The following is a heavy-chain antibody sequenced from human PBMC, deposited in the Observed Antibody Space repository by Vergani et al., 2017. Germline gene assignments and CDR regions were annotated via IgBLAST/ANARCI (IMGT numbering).Heavy chain of an antibody. V-gene: IGHV1-69*11. D-gene: IGHD2-15*01. J-gene: IGHJ4*02. CDR2: IIPSLETT. CDR1: GGTFSSYA. Sequence: QVQLVQSGAEVKKPGSSVKVSCKASGGTFSSYALNWVRQAPGQGLEWMGSIIPSLETTIYAQKFQGRVTITADESTRTAYMELSSLKSDDTAVFYCARATCSCGSCYRGFEYWGQGSLITVSS. CDR3: ARATCSCGSCYRGFEY.